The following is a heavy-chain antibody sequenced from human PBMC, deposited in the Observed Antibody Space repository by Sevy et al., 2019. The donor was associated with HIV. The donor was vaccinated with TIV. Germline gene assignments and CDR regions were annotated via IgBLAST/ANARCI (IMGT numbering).Heavy chain of an antibody. V-gene: IGHV3-74*01. Sequence: GGSLRLSCAASGFTFSSYWMHWVRQAPGKGVVWVSRINSDGSSTSYADSLKGRFTNSRDNAKNTLYLQMNGLGAEDKAVYYCASKGHDGFDIWGQGTMVTVSS. CDR1: GFTFSSYW. CDR3: ASKGHDGFDI. CDR2: INSDGSST. J-gene: IGHJ3*02.